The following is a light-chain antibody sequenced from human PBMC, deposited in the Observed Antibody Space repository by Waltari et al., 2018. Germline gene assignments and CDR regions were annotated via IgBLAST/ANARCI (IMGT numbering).Light chain of an antibody. Sequence: EIVLTQSPATLSLSPGERATLSCRASQSVSRYLAWYQQKPGQAPRLLIYDASNRVTGIPARFSGSGSGTDFTLTISSLEPEDSAVYYCQQRSIWPPLTFGGGTKVEIK. CDR2: DAS. CDR3: QQRSIWPPLT. CDR1: QSVSRY. V-gene: IGKV3-11*01. J-gene: IGKJ4*01.